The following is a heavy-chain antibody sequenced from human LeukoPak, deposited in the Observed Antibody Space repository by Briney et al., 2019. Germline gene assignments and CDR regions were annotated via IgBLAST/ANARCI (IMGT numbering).Heavy chain of an antibody. CDR2: ISSDSRYI. CDR3: ARDSSGWSRDY. J-gene: IGHJ4*02. V-gene: IGHV3-21*06. Sequence: GGSLRLSCAASGFTLRLYSMSWVRQAPGKGLEWVSSISSDSRYIYYEDSVKGRFTISRDNAKNSLYLQMTSLRAEDTAVYYCARDSSGWSRDYWGQGTLVTVSS. D-gene: IGHD6-19*01. CDR1: GFTLRLYS.